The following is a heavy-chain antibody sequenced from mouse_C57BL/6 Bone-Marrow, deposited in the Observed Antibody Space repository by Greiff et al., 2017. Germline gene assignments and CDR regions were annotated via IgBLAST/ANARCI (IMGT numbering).Heavy chain of an antibody. CDR1: GFNIKDDY. CDR3: TTTLVAKAY. CDR2: IDPENGDT. J-gene: IGHJ3*01. D-gene: IGHD1-1*01. V-gene: IGHV14-4*01. Sequence: EVQLQQSGAELVRPGASVKLSCTASGFNIKDDYMLWVKQRPEQGLEWIGWIDPENGDTEYASKFQGKATITADTSSNTAYLQLSSLTSEDTAVYYCTTTLVAKAYWGQGTLVTVSA.